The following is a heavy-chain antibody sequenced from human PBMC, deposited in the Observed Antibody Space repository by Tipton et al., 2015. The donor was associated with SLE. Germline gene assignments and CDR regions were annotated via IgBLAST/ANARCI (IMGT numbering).Heavy chain of an antibody. CDR3: ARHFPRLVNDLYYFDY. CDR1: GGSFSDYY. CDR2: IYYRGST. V-gene: IGHV4-34*01. D-gene: IGHD5/OR15-5a*01. J-gene: IGHJ4*02. Sequence: LRLSCAVYGGSFSDYYWVWIRQPPGKGLEWIGSIYYRGSTYYNPPLKSRVTISGDSSKNQFSLRLTSVTAADTAVYYCARHFPRLVNDLYYFDYWGQGVLVTVSS.